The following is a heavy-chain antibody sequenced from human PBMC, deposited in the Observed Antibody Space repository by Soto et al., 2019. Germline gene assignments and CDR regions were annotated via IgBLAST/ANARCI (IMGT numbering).Heavy chain of an antibody. Sequence: ASVKVSCKASGYAFSFGFSWVRQAPGQGLEWTGWISASDGSTNSAQKFRGRISLTTDTSTNTAYLDLLSLTSDDTAVYFCATYYFGSGSYYRFDNWGQGTLVTVSS. CDR1: GYAFSFG. D-gene: IGHD3-10*01. CDR3: ATYYFGSGSYYRFDN. CDR2: ISASDGST. J-gene: IGHJ4*02. V-gene: IGHV1-18*01.